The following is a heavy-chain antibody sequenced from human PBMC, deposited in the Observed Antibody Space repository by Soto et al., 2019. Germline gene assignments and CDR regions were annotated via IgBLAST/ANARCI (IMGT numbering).Heavy chain of an antibody. V-gene: IGHV2-70*01. J-gene: IGHJ6*02. CDR1: GFSPSTSGMC. CDR3: ARIRVGIAAAVGGMDV. D-gene: IGHD6-13*01. CDR2: IDWDDDK. Sequence: SGPTLVNPTQTLTLTCTFSGFSPSTSGMCVSWIRQPPGKALEWLALIDWDDDKYYSTSLKTRLTISKDTSKNQVVLTMTNMDPVDTATYYCARIRVGIAAAVGGMDVWGQGTTVTVSS.